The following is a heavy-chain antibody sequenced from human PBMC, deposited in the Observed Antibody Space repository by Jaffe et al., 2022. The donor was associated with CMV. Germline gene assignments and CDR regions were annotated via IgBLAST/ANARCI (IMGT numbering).Heavy chain of an antibody. J-gene: IGHJ4*02. D-gene: IGHD3-16*01. Sequence: QVQLVQSGAEVKKPGASVKVSCKASGYTFTSYAMHWVRQAPGQRLEWMGWINAGNGNTKYSQKFQGRVTITRDTSASTAYMELSSLRSEDTAVYYCARVYESWGNYFDYWGQGTLVTVSS. CDR3: ARVYESWGNYFDY. CDR2: INAGNGNT. CDR1: GYTFTSYA. V-gene: IGHV1-3*01.